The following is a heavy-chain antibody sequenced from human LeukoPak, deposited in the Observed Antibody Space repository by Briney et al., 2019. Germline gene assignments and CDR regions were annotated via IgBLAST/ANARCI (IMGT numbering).Heavy chain of an antibody. CDR1: GYTFTSYA. CDR3: ARRGLRGHYFDY. V-gene: IGHV1-3*01. J-gene: IGHJ4*02. D-gene: IGHD2-8*01. CDR2: INAGNGNT. Sequence: ASVKVSCKASGYTFTSYAMHWVRQAPGQRLEWMGWINAGNGNTKYSQKFQGRVTITRDTSASTAYMELSSLRSEDTAVYYCARRGLRGHYFDYWGQGTLVTVSS.